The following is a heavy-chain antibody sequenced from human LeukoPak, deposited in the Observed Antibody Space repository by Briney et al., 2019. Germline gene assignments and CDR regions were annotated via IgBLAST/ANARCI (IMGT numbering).Heavy chain of an antibody. V-gene: IGHV1-2*02. CDR2: INPNSGGT. CDR1: EYTFTDYY. J-gene: IGHJ3*02. D-gene: IGHD3-22*01. Sequence: ASVKVSCKASEYTFTDYYMHWVRQAPGQGLEWMGWINPNSGGTNYAQNFQGRVTMTRDTSISTAYMELSRLRSDDTAVYYCARAPPTYYYDSSGYSGAFDIWGQGTMVTVSS. CDR3: ARAPPTYYYDSSGYSGAFDI.